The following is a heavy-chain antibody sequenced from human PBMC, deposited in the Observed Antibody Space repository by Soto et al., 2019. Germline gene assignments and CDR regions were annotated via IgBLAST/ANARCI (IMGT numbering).Heavy chain of an antibody. CDR3: ASRRDIVVVPADDAFGI. J-gene: IGHJ3*02. CDR1: GGTFSSYA. D-gene: IGHD2-2*01. Sequence: GASVKVSCKASGGTFSSYAISWVRQAPGQGLEWMGGIIPIFGTANYAQKFQGRVTITADESTSTAYMELSSLRSEDTAVYYCASRRDIVVVPADDAFGIWGQGTMVTVSS. V-gene: IGHV1-69*13. CDR2: IIPIFGTA.